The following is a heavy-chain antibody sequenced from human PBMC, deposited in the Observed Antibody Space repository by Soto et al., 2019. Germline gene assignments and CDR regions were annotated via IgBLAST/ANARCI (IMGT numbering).Heavy chain of an antibody. J-gene: IGHJ5*02. CDR3: ARRQTTSSGEWFEP. CDR2: IYPGDSDT. D-gene: IGHD3-10*01. Sequence: PGESLKISCKGSGYTFTSYWIGWVRQMPGKGLEWMGIIYPGDSDTRYSPSFQGQVTISADKSISTAYLQWSSLKASDSGMYFCARRQTTSSGEWFEPWGQGTLVTVSS. CDR1: GYTFTSYW. V-gene: IGHV5-51*01.